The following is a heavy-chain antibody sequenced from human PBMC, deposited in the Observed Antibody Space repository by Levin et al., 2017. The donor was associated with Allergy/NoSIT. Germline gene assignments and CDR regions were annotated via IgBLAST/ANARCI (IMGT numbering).Heavy chain of an antibody. CDR2: INPSGGTT. Sequence: GESLKISCKASGYTFTTYYMHWVRQAPGQGLEWRGMINPSGGTTTYAQKFQGRVTMTRDTSTYTVYIELSSLRSEDTAVYYCARDSRIVVVTDIAAFDIWGQGTMVTVSS. V-gene: IGHV1-46*01. J-gene: IGHJ3*02. CDR3: ARDSRIVVVTDIAAFDI. CDR1: GYTFTTYY. D-gene: IGHD2-21*02.